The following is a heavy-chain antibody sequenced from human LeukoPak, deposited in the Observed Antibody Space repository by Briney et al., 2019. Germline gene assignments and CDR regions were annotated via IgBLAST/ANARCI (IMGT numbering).Heavy chain of an antibody. D-gene: IGHD3-10*01. Sequence: SVKVSCKASGGTFSSYAISWVRQAPGQGLEWMGGIIPIFGTTNYAQKFQGRVTITADESTSTAYMELSSLRSEDTAVYYCAKVALWFGAATRDYYYGMDVWGQGTTVTVSS. CDR1: GGTFSSYA. CDR2: IIPIFGTT. V-gene: IGHV1-69*13. J-gene: IGHJ6*02. CDR3: AKVALWFGAATRDYYYGMDV.